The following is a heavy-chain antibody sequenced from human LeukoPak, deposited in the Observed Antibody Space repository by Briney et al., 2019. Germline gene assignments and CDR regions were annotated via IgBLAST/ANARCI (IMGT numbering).Heavy chain of an antibody. CDR1: GFTFSYYN. J-gene: IGHJ4*02. V-gene: IGHV3-21*04. CDR3: ASRDSGDYPYFDY. CDR2: IIRNTIYT. Sequence: GGSLRLSCAASGFTFSYYNMDWVRQTPGKGLEWVSSIIRNTIYTYYADSVKGRFTISRDNSKSTLYLQMNSLRAEDTAVYYCASRDSGDYPYFDYWGQGTLVTVSS. D-gene: IGHD4-17*01.